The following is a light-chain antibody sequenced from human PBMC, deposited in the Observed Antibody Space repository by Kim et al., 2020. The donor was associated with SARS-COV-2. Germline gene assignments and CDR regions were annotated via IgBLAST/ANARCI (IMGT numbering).Light chain of an antibody. Sequence: EIVLTQSPATLSLSPEERATLSCRASQSVSDSLAWYQHKPGRAPRLLIYDALSRATGIPARFSGSGSGADFTLTISSLEPEDFAVYYCQQRANWPLSFGGGTKVDIK. CDR1: QSVSDS. J-gene: IGKJ4*01. CDR3: QQRANWPLS. V-gene: IGKV3-11*01. CDR2: DAL.